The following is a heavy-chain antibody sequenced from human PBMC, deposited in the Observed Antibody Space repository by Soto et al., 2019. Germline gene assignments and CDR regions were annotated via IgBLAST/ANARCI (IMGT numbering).Heavy chain of an antibody. J-gene: IGHJ4*02. D-gene: IGHD6-13*01. Sequence: SETLSLTCTVSGGSISTSSYHWAWFRQPPGKGLEWIASIYYSGSTYYNPSLKSRATISVDTSKNQFSLKLTSVTAADTAVYYCAREYESSPTDWGQGTLVTVSS. V-gene: IGHV4-39*02. CDR2: IYYSGST. CDR3: AREYESSPTD. CDR1: GGSISTSSYH.